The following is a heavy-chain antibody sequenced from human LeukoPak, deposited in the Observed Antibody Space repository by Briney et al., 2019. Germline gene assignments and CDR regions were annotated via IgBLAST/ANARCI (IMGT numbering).Heavy chain of an antibody. J-gene: IGHJ4*02. CDR1: GYTVSSYY. V-gene: IGHV1-46*01. CDR3: ARGTNYLPQDY. Sequence: ASAKVSCKASGYTVSSYYVHWVRQTPGPGLEWMGIINPSGGSTSYAQKFQGRVTMTRDTSTSTVYMELSSLRSEDTAVYYCARGTNYLPQDYWGQGTLVTVSS. CDR2: INPSGGST. D-gene: IGHD1/OR15-1a*01.